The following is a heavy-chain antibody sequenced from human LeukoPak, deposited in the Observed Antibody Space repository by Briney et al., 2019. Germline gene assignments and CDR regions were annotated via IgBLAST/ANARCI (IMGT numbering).Heavy chain of an antibody. Sequence: GGSLRLSCAASGFTVSSNYMSWVRQAPGKGLEWVSVIYVGGSTYYADSVKGRFTISRDNSKNTLYLQMNSLRAEDTAVCYCARRMGATISAYYFDYWGQGTLVTVSS. J-gene: IGHJ4*02. CDR2: IYVGGST. V-gene: IGHV3-53*01. CDR3: ARRMGATISAYYFDY. CDR1: GFTVSSNY. D-gene: IGHD1-26*01.